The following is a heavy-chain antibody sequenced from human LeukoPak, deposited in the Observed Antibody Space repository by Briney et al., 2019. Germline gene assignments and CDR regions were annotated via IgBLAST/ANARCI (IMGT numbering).Heavy chain of an antibody. D-gene: IGHD5-24*01. CDR3: AKQPKLQNLNLPYYYYMDV. V-gene: IGHV3-23*01. CDR2: ISGNSGGT. Sequence: GGSLRLSCAASGFTFSRYAMNWVRQAPGKGLEWVSAISGNSGGTYYADSVQGRFTISRDNSKNTLYLQMNSLRAEDTAVYYCAKQPKLQNLNLPYYYYMDVWGKGTTVTVSS. J-gene: IGHJ6*03. CDR1: GFTFSRYA.